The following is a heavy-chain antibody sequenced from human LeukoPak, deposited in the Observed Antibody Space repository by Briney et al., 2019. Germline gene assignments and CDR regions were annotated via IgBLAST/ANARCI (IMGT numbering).Heavy chain of an antibody. J-gene: IGHJ6*03. D-gene: IGHD3-16*02. CDR3: ARAAGYDYVWGSYRSYYYYYYMDV. V-gene: IGHV4-34*01. Sequence: SETLSLTCAVYGGSFGGYYWSWIRQPPGKGLEWIGEINHSGSTNYNPSLKSRVTISVDTSKNQFSLKLSSVTAADTAVYYCARAAGYDYVWGSYRSYYYYYYMDVWGKGTTVTVSS. CDR1: GGSFGGYY. CDR2: INHSGST.